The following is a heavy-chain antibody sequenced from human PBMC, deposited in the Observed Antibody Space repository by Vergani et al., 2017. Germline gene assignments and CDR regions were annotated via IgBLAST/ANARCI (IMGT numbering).Heavy chain of an antibody. V-gene: IGHV1-69*01. CDR2: IIPIFGTA. J-gene: IGHJ4*02. Sequence: QVQLVQSGAEVKKPGSSVKVSCKASGGTFSSYAISWVRQAPGQGLEWMGGIIPIFGTANYAQKFQGRVTITEDESTSTAYMELSSLRSEDTAVYYCARGLETYYDFSGSATHLNYWGQGTLVTVSS. CDR3: ARGLETYYDFSGSATHLNY. CDR1: GGTFSSYA. D-gene: IGHD3-3*01.